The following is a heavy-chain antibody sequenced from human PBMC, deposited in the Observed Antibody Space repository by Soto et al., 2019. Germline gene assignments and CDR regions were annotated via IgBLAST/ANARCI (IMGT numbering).Heavy chain of an antibody. CDR1: GFPFSDFW. V-gene: IGHV3-7*01. CDR2: IKQDGSEK. J-gene: IGHJ3*02. CDR3: ARFNWPYPFDT. Sequence: GGSLRLSCAASGFPFSDFWMSWVRQTPGKGLEWVAKIKQDGSEKYYVDSVKGRFTIFRDNAKNSLYLKMDSLRAEDTAVYYCARFNWPYPFDTWAQGTMVT.